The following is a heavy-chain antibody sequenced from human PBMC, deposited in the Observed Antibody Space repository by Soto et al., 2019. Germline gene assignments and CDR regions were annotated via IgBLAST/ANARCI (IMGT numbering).Heavy chain of an antibody. D-gene: IGHD2-15*01. CDR3: ARDGADIVVVEAATKVDYFAY. CDR1: GYTFTSYG. V-gene: IGHV1-18*01. Sequence: QVQLVQSGAEVKKPGASVKVSCKASGYTFTSYGISWVRPAPGHGLERMGWISAYTGNTNTAQKLQGRVTMTTDTSTSTAYMELRGLRSDDTAVYYCARDGADIVVVEAATKVDYFAYWVEGTLVTVS. J-gene: IGHJ4*02. CDR2: ISAYTGNT.